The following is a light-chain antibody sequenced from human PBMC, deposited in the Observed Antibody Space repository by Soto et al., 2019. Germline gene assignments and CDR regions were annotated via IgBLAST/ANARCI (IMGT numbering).Light chain of an antibody. J-gene: IGKJ4*01. V-gene: IGKV1-5*01. CDR3: QQYKNWPLT. Sequence: DIKMTQSPSTLSASVGDRVTITCRASQIISSWLAWYQQKPGKAPKLLIYDASSLESGVPARFSGSGSGTEFTLTISSLQSEDFAVYYCQQYKNWPLTFGGGTKVDIK. CDR1: QIISSW. CDR2: DAS.